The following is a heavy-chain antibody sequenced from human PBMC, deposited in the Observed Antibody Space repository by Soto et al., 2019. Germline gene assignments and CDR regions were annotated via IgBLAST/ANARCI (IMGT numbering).Heavy chain of an antibody. CDR1: GGTFSTYA. CDR3: ARGIQLWLRRIHNGYSG. Sequence: QVQLVQSGAEVKKPESSVKVSCKAPGGTFSTYAISCVRQAPGQGLEWMGGIIPMFGTANYAQRFHDRVTITADESTNTVYMELSSLRSEDTDVYFCARGIQLWLRRIHNGYSGWGQGTLVTVSS. V-gene: IGHV1-69*12. J-gene: IGHJ4*02. CDR2: IIPMFGTA. D-gene: IGHD5-18*01.